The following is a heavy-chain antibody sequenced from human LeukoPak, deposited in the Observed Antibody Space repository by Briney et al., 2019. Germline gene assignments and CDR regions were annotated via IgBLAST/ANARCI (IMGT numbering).Heavy chain of an antibody. D-gene: IGHD3-22*01. V-gene: IGHV3-30*02. CDR3: AKDHYYDSSGYYYDY. CDR2: IRYDGSNK. CDR1: GFTFDDYA. J-gene: IGHJ4*02. Sequence: GGSLRLSCGASGFTFDDYAMHWVRQAPGKGLEWVAFIRYDGSNKYYADSVKGRFTISRDNSKNTLYLQMNSLRAEDTAVYYCAKDHYYDSSGYYYDYWGQGTLVTVSS.